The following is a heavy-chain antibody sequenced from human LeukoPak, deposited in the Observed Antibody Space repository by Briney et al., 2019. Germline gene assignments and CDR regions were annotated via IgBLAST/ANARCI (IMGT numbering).Heavy chain of an antibody. J-gene: IGHJ2*01. D-gene: IGHD3-10*01. CDR2: IIPICGTA. Sequence: SVKVSCKASGGTFSSYAISWVRQAPGQGLEWMGGIIPICGTANYAQKFQGRVTITADESTSTAYMELSSLRSEDTAVYYCARAFRDPGYFDLWGRGTLVTVSS. V-gene: IGHV1-69*01. CDR3: ARAFRDPGYFDL. CDR1: GGTFSSYA.